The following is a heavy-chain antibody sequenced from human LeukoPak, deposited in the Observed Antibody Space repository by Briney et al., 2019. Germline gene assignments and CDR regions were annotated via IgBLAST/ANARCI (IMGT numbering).Heavy chain of an antibody. J-gene: IGHJ4*02. CDR3: ARRHFWSGKGYFDY. V-gene: IGHV4-34*01. D-gene: IGHD3-3*02. CDR1: GGSFSGYY. CDR2: INHSGST. Sequence: SETLSLTCAVYGGSFSGYYWSWIRQPPGKGPEWIGEINHSGSTTYNPSLKSPVTISVDTSKNQFSLKLSSVTAADTAVYYCARRHFWSGKGYFDYWGQGTLVTVSS.